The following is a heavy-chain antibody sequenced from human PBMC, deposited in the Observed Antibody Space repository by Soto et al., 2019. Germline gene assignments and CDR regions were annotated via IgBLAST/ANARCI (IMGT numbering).Heavy chain of an antibody. CDR3: ARTYNWNYARGSHYFDH. CDR1: GGTFSRYA. D-gene: IGHD1-7*01. J-gene: IGHJ4*02. Sequence: SVKVSCKASGGTFSRYAISWVRQAPGQGLEWMGGIIPLFSIANYTQKFQGRVTITADKSTSTAYMQLSSLRSEDTAVYYCARTYNWNYARGSHYFDHWGQGTLVTVS. CDR2: IIPLFSIA. V-gene: IGHV1-69*10.